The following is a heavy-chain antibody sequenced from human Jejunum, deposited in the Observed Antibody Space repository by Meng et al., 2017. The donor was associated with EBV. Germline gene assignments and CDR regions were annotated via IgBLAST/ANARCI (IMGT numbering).Heavy chain of an antibody. Sequence: QVQLQGAGPGLVKPSETLSLTCAVSGGSVSSGSYYWSWIRQPPGKGLDWIGFVSDYGSTRYNSSLKSRITISADTSKNQFSLKLTSVTPADTAIYYCARDFSSGYFAYWGQGTLVTVSS. CDR1: GGSVSSGSYY. CDR3: ARDFSSGYFAY. D-gene: IGHD3-22*01. V-gene: IGHV4-61*01. CDR2: VSDYGST. J-gene: IGHJ4*02.